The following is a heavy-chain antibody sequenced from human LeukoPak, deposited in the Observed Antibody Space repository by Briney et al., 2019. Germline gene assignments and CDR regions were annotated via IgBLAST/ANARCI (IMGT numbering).Heavy chain of an antibody. Sequence: PGGSLRLSCAASGFTFSSYSMNWVRQAPGKGLEWVSSISSSSSYIYYADSVKGRFTISRDNAKNSLYLQMNSLRAEDTAVYYCAGEGVVVVAAIRYAFDIWGQGTMVTVSS. J-gene: IGHJ3*02. V-gene: IGHV3-21*01. D-gene: IGHD2-15*01. CDR1: GFTFSSYS. CDR2: ISSSSSYI. CDR3: AGEGVVVVAAIRYAFDI.